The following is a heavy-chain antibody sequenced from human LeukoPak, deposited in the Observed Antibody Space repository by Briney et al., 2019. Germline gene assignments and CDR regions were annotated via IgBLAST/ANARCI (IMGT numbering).Heavy chain of an antibody. CDR3: ARVADYDVVLYFDY. Sequence: SETLSLTCTVSGGSISSYYWSWIRQPPGKGLEWIGYIYYSGSTNYNPSLKSRVTISVGTSKNQFSLKLSSVTAADTAVYYCARVADYDVVLYFDYWGQGTLVTVSS. CDR2: IYYSGST. D-gene: IGHD4-17*01. CDR1: GGSISSYY. J-gene: IGHJ4*02. V-gene: IGHV4-59*01.